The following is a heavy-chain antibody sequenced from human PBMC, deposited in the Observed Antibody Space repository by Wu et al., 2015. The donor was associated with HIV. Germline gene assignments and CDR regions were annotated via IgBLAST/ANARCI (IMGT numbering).Heavy chain of an antibody. J-gene: IGHJ6*03. Sequence: QVQLVQSGPELRRPGASVKVSCKTSGYTFTNHHITWVRQATGLGLEWVGWVNPATGETDCAQKFQGRVTITRDTSIDTTYMEVTSLTSVDTAVYYCARVATVSSWLVRGSFYYYSMDVWGKGTTVTVSS. CDR3: ARVATVSSWLVRGSFYYYSMDV. CDR1: GYTFTNHH. V-gene: IGHV1-8*02. D-gene: IGHD6-19*01. CDR2: VNPATGET.